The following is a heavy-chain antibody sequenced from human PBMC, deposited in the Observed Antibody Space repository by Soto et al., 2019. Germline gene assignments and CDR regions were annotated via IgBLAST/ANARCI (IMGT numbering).Heavy chain of an antibody. D-gene: IGHD3-10*01. J-gene: IGHJ4*02. CDR3: ATAKDYYGSGSYYY. V-gene: IGHV1-24*01. CDR2: FDPEDGET. CDR1: GYTLTELS. Sequence: QVQLVQSGAEVKKPGASVKVSCKVSGYTLTELSMHWVRQAPGKGLEWMGGFDPEDGETIYAQKFQGRVTMTEDTSTETADMELNSLKSEDTAVYYCATAKDYYGSGSYYYWGQGTLVTGSS.